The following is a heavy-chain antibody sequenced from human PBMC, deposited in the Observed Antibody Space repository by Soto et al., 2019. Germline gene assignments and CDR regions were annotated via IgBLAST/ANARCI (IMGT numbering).Heavy chain of an antibody. CDR3: ATDKGDSYGYGNY. CDR2: IVVGSGNT. Sequence: ASVKVSCKASGFTFTNSAVQWVRQARGQRLEWIGRIVVGSGNTNYAQKFQERVTITRDMSTTTAYMELSSLRSEDTAVYYCATDKGDSYGYGNYWG. J-gene: IGHJ4*01. V-gene: IGHV1-58*01. D-gene: IGHD5-18*01. CDR1: GFTFTNSA.